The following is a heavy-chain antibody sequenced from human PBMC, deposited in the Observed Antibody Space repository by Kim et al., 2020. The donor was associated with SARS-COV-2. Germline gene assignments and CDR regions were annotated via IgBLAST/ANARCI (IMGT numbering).Heavy chain of an antibody. J-gene: IGHJ4*02. D-gene: IGHD6-13*01. V-gene: IGHV4-34*01. Sequence: SETLSLTCAVYGGSFSGYYWSWIRQPPGKGLEWIGEINHSGSTNYNPSLKSRVTISVDTSKNQFSLKLSSVTAADTAVYYCARSYSFSSWYFPPFDYWGQGTLVTVSS. CDR1: GGSFSGYY. CDR3: ARSYSFSSWYFPPFDY. CDR2: INHSGST.